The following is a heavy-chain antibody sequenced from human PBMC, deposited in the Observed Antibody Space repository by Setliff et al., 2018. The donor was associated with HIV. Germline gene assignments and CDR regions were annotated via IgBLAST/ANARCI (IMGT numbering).Heavy chain of an antibody. CDR1: GFSFSSYS. CDR3: ARYALAVPGYHNAFDI. CDR2: ISPSSTII. J-gene: IGHJ3*02. V-gene: IGHV3-48*01. Sequence: QPGGSLRLSCGASGFSFSSYSMNWVRQAPGKGLEWVSYISPSSTIIYYPDSVKGRFTTSRDSADNSLYLQMNSLRAEDTAVYYCARYALAVPGYHNAFDIWGQGTMVT. D-gene: IGHD6-19*01.